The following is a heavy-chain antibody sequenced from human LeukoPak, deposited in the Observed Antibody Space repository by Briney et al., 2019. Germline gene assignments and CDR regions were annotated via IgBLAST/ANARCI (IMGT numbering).Heavy chain of an antibody. CDR2: IYHTGST. CDR3: ATTRWTSERGGFDY. CDR1: GYSISSGYY. Sequence: PSETLSLTCTVSGYSISSGYYWAWIRQPPGKGLEWIGNIYHTGSTYYNPSLKSRVTISLDTSKNQFSLKVSSVTAADTAMYYCATTRWTSERGGFDYWGQGTLVTVSS. J-gene: IGHJ4*02. V-gene: IGHV4-38-2*02. D-gene: IGHD1-1*01.